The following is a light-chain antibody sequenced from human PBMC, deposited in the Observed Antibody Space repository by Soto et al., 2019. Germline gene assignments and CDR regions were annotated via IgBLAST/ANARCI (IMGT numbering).Light chain of an antibody. Sequence: EVVLTQSPATLSLSPGETATLSCGASQPLSTNFLAWYQQRPGLAPRLILYEASVRATGIPDRFSGSGSGPDFTLTIYRLEPADFAVYYCQQYGNPPLTFGGGTRVEIK. CDR2: EAS. J-gene: IGKJ4*01. CDR3: QQYGNPPLT. CDR1: QPLSTNF. V-gene: IGKV3D-20*01.